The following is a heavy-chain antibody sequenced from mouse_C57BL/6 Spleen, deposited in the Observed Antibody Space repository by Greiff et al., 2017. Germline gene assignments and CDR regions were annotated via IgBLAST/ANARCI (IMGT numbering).Heavy chain of an antibody. D-gene: IGHD1-2*01. CDR2: ISSGSSTI. V-gene: IGHV5-17*01. CDR3: ARGYLGVDY. CDR1: GFTFSDYG. J-gene: IGHJ2*01. Sequence: EVMLVESGGGLVKPGGSLKLSCAASGFTFSDYGMHWVRQAPEKGLEWVAYISSGSSTIYYADTVKGRFTISRDNAKDTLFLQMTSLGSEDTAMYYCARGYLGVDYWGQGTTLTVSS.